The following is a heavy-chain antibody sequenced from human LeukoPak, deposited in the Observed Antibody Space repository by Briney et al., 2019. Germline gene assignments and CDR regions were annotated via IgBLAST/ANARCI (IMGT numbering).Heavy chain of an antibody. V-gene: IGHV4-39*01. D-gene: IGHD4-23*01. Sequence: SETLSLTCTVSGGSISSSSYYWGWIRQPPGKGLEWIGSIYYSGGTYYNPSLKSRVTISVDTSKNQFSLKLSSVTAADTAVYYCARTMTTVVPFDYWGQEPWSPSPQ. CDR2: IYYSGGT. J-gene: IGHJ4*01. CDR3: ARTMTTVVPFDY. CDR1: GGSISSSSYY.